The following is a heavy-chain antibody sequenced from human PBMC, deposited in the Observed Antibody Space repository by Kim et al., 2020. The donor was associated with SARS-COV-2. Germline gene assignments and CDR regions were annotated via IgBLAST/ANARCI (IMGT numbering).Heavy chain of an antibody. J-gene: IGHJ4*02. Sequence: YYADSVKGRFTISRNNSKNTLYLQMNSLRAEDTAVYYCAKVGGYSGYEVRWGQGTLVTVSS. CDR3: AKVGGYSGYEVR. V-gene: IGHV3-23*01. D-gene: IGHD5-12*01.